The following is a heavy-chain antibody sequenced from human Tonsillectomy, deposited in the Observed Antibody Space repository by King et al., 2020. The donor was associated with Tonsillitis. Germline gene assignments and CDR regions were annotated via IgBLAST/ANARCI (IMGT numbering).Heavy chain of an antibody. CDR1: GGTFSSYA. CDR2: IIPILGIA. CDR3: ARDGRGQEGSY. J-gene: IGHJ4*02. Sequence: QLVQSGAEVKRPGSSVKVSCKASGGTFSSYAISWVRQAPGQGLEWMGRIIPILGIANYAQKFQGRVTITADKSTSTAYMELSSLRSEDTAVYYCARDGRGQEGSYWGQGTLVTVSS. D-gene: IGHD1-26*01. V-gene: IGHV1-69*04.